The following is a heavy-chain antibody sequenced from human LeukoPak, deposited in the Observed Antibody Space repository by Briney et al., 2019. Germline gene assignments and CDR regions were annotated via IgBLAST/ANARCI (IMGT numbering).Heavy chain of an antibody. CDR1: GFTFSSYA. J-gene: IGHJ4*02. CDR2: ISYDGSNK. CDR3: ARPWGINYYDRSGYFDH. Sequence: PGGSLRLSCAASGFTFSSYAMHWVRQAPGKGLEWVAVISYDGSNKYYADSVKGRFTISRDNSKNTLYLQMSSLRVEDTAVYYCARPWGINYYDRSGYFDHWGQGTLVAVSS. V-gene: IGHV3-30-3*01. D-gene: IGHD3-22*01.